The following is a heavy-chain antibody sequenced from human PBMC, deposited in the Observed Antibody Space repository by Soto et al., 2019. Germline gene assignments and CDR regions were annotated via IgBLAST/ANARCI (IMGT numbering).Heavy chain of an antibody. CDR1: GFTFSSYG. CDR3: AEEGEVELHYYYYGMDV. V-gene: IGHV3-30*18. CDR2: ISYDGSNK. Sequence: QVQLVESGGGVVQPGRSLRLSCAASGFTFSSYGMHWVRQAPGKGLEWVAVISYDGSNKYYADSVKGRFTISRDNSKNTLYLQMNSLRAEDTAVYYCAEEGEVELHYYYYGMDVWGQGTTVTVSS. J-gene: IGHJ6*02. D-gene: IGHD1-7*01.